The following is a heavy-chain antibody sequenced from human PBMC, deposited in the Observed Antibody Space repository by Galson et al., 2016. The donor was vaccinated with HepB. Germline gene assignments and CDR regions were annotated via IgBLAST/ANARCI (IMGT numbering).Heavy chain of an antibody. CDR3: ARVRGDITLLQGKLRPNNWFDP. CDR1: GFTFSTYW. V-gene: IGHV3-74*01. Sequence: SLRLSCAASGFTFSTYWMHWVRQTPEKGLVWVSPINSDGSSTSYADSVKGRFTISRDNAKNTLYLQMNSLRAEDTAVYYCARVRGDITLLQGKLRPNNWFDPWGQGTLVTVSS. J-gene: IGHJ5*02. D-gene: IGHD3-10*01. CDR2: INSDGSST.